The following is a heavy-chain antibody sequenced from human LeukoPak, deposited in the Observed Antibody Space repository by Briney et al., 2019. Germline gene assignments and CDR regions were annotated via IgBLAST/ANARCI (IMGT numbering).Heavy chain of an antibody. CDR1: GGSFSGYY. CDR3: ARGEDCYKCGNY. D-gene: IGHD5-24*01. J-gene: IGHJ4*02. CDR2: IHPSGSP. V-gene: IGHV4-34*01. Sequence: PSETLSLICGVYGGSFSGYYLTWIRQPPGKGLEWIGEIHPSGSPNYNPSLKSRVTISVDPSKNQFSLRMSSLTAADTAVYYCARGEDCYKCGNYWGQGTLVTVSS.